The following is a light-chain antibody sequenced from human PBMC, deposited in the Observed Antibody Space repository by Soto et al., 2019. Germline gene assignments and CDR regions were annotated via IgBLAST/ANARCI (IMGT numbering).Light chain of an antibody. CDR2: EVS. Sequence: QSALTQPPSASGSPGQSVTISCTGTSSDVGGYNYVSWYQQHPGKVPELLIYEVSKRPSGVPDRFSGSKSGNTASLTVSGLQAEDEADFYCTSYSGSSNNLVFGGGTKVTVL. CDR3: TSYSGSSNNLV. V-gene: IGLV2-8*01. CDR1: SSDVGGYNY. J-gene: IGLJ2*01.